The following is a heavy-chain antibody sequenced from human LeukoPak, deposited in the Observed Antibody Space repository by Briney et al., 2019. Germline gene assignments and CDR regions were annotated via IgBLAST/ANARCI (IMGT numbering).Heavy chain of an antibody. V-gene: IGHV3-11*04. D-gene: IGHD6-13*01. J-gene: IGHJ4*02. CDR2: ISSSGSTI. CDR1: GFTFSDYY. Sequence: GGSLRLSCAASGFTFSDYYMSWIRQAPGKGLEWVSYISSSGSTIYYADSVKGRFTISRDNAKNSLYLQMNSLRAEDTAVYYCARVFGYKYSSSWYGGLDYWGQGTLVTVSS. CDR3: ARVFGYKYSSSWYGGLDY.